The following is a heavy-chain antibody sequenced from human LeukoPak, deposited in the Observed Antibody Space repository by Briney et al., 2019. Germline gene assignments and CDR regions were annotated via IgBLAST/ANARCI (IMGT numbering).Heavy chain of an antibody. J-gene: IGHJ4*02. CDR1: GGSISSSNW. Sequence: PSGTLSLTCAVSGGSISSSNWWSWVRQPPGKWLEWIGEINHSGSTNYNPSLKSRVTISVDTSKNQFSLKLSSVTAADTAVYYCARGRGGYPPFGYWGQGTLVTVSS. CDR3: ARGRGGYPPFGY. V-gene: IGHV4-4*02. CDR2: INHSGST. D-gene: IGHD2-15*01.